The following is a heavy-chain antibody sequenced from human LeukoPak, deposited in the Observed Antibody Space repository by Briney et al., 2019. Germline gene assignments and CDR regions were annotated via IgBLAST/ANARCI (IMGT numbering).Heavy chain of an antibody. CDR2: VFYSGTT. V-gene: IGHV4-39*01. CDR1: GGSIRRTTSH. J-gene: IGHJ4*02. D-gene: IGHD6-13*01. Sequence: SETLSLTCTVSGGSIRRTTSHWGWIRQPPGKGLEWIGCVFYSGTTYYTPSLRGRVALSVDTTKNQFSLKLSSVTAADTAVDYCASEISSAVHYWGQGTLVTVSS. CDR3: ASEISSAVHY.